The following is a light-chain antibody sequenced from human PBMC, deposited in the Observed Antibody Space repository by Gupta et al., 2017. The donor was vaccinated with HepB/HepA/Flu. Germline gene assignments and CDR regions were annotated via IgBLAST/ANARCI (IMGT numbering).Light chain of an antibody. J-gene: IGKJ3*01. V-gene: IGKV1-33*01. CDR2: DAA. Sequence: RMTQSPSSLSASVGDRVTITCQASQDISNYLNWYQQKTGKATKRRIHDAANLETGVPSRCSRGGSGADDTLTISSLQPEDIATDYCRNYDELPWTFGPGTKVDIK. CDR3: RNYDELPWT. CDR1: QDISNY.